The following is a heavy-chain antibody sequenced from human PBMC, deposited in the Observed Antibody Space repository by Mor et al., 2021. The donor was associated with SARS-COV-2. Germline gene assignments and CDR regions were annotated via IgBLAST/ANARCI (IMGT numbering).Heavy chain of an antibody. CDR2: IRSKAYGGTT. CDR3: TRDCSSTSCFFNGDYYMDV. Sequence: ERGGFIRSKAYGGTTEYAASVKGRFTISRDDSKSIAYLQMNSLKTEDTAVYYCTRDCSSTSCFFNGDYYMDVWGKGTTVTVS. D-gene: IGHD2-2*01. J-gene: IGHJ6*03. V-gene: IGHV3-49*02.